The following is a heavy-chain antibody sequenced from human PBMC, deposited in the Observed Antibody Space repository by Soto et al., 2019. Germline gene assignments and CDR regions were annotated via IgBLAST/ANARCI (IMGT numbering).Heavy chain of an antibody. CDR1: GFTFSSYG. D-gene: IGHD4-4*01. CDR2: ISYDGSNK. CDR3: AKETTVTALPDY. Sequence: GGSLRLCYAASGFTFSSYGMHWVRQAPGKGLEWVAVISYDGSNKYYADSVKGRFTISRDNSKNTLYLQMNSLRAEDTAVYYCAKETTVTALPDYWGQGTLVTVSS. V-gene: IGHV3-30*18. J-gene: IGHJ4*02.